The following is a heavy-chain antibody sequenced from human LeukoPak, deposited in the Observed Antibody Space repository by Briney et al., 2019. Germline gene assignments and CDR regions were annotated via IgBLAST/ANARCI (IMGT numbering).Heavy chain of an antibody. CDR3: AREGLYKAFDI. CDR1: GFTFSDYY. Sequence: GGSLRLSCAASGFTFSDYYMSWLRQAPGKGLEGGSYISSSGNTIFYADSVKGRFTIYRDNAKNSLDLQMNSLRDEDTAVYYCAREGLYKAFDIWGQGTMV. CDR2: ISSSGNTI. D-gene: IGHD2-2*02. J-gene: IGHJ3*02. V-gene: IGHV3-11*04.